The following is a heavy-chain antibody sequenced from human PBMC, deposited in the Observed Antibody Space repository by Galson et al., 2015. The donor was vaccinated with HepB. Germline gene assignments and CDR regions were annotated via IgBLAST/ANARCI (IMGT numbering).Heavy chain of an antibody. Sequence: SVTVSCKASGGTFSSYAISWVRQAPGQGLEWMGGIIPIFGTANYAQKFQGRVTITADESTSTAYMELSSLRSEDTAVYYCASLAAAGPFDYWGQGTLVTVSS. CDR2: IIPIFGTA. V-gene: IGHV1-69*13. J-gene: IGHJ4*02. CDR1: GGTFSSYA. CDR3: ASLAAAGPFDY. D-gene: IGHD6-13*01.